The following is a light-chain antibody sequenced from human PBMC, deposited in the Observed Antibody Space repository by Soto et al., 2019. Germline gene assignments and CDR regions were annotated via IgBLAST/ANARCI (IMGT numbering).Light chain of an antibody. CDR1: QSISNY. CDR3: QQSYSTRMYT. J-gene: IGKJ5*01. CDR2: LAS. V-gene: IGKV1-39*01. Sequence: DIQMTQSPSSLCASVGDRVTITCRASQSISNYLNWYQQRPGKAPKLLNYLASSLPSGVPSRFSGSGSGTDFTLTISSLQPEDFATYYCQQSYSTRMYTFGQGTRLEIK.